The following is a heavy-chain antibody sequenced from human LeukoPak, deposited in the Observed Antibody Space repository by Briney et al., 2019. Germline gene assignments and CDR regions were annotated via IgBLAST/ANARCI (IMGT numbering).Heavy chain of an antibody. Sequence: GGSLRLSCTASGFTFSSYVMHWVRQAPGKGLEWVAIISYDGSNEYYADSVKGRFTISRDNAKNSLYLQMNSLRAEDMALYYCAKGYGDSVSGGFGYWGQGTLVTVSS. J-gene: IGHJ4*02. CDR2: ISYDGSNE. V-gene: IGHV3-30-3*02. CDR1: GFTFSSYV. CDR3: AKGYGDSVSGGFGY. D-gene: IGHD4-17*01.